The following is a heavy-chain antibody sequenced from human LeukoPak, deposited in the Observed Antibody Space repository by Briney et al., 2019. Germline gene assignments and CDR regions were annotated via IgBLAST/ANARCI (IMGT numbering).Heavy chain of an antibody. CDR1: GGSFSGYY. Sequence: SETLSLTCGVSGGSFSGYYWSWIRQPPGKGLEWIGYIYTTGRTNYNPSLKSRVTISVDTSKNQFSLKLSSVTAADTAVYYCAKILGSGVWYGFDIWGQGTMVTVSS. V-gene: IGHV4-4*09. J-gene: IGHJ3*02. D-gene: IGHD7-27*01. CDR3: AKILGSGVWYGFDI. CDR2: IYTTGRT.